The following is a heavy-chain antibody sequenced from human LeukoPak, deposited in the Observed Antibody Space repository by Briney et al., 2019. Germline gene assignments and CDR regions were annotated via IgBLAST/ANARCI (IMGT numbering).Heavy chain of an antibody. CDR1: GYTSFTSYW. CDR3: ARSMVRGGRDAYDF. D-gene: IGHD3-10*01. J-gene: IGHJ3*01. CDR2: IYPGDSDT. Sequence: GESLKISCQGSGYTSFTSYWIAWVRQMPGKGLEWLGAIYPGDSDTRYSPSLQGQVTISADKSTSTVYLLWSSLTASDSAMYYCARSMVRGGRDAYDFWGQGTLVIVSS. V-gene: IGHV5-51*01.